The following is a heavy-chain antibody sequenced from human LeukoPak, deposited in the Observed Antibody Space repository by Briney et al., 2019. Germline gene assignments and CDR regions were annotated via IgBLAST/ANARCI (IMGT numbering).Heavy chain of an antibody. V-gene: IGHV3-23*01. CDR2: ISGSGGST. J-gene: IGHJ5*02. Sequence: GGSLRLSCAASGFTFSSYAMSWVRQAPRKGLEWVSAISGSGGSTYYADSVKGRFTISRDNSKNTLYLQMNSLRTEDTAVYYCAKWSRRSGSYYNAADWFDPWGQGTLVTVSS. CDR1: GFTFSSYA. D-gene: IGHD3-10*01. CDR3: AKWSRRSGSYYNAADWFDP.